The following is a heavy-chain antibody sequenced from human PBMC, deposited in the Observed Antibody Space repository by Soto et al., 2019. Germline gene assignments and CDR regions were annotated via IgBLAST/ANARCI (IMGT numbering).Heavy chain of an antibody. Sequence: GSSLRLSCVASGFIFSDYAMDWARQAPGKVLEWLDLMSPAGTDGCYADSAKGRFTISRDNSKNTLYLQMNSLRPEHTGLYYCPRENSRISPRLFQHWGHGTLVTVSA. CDR2: MSPAGTDG. CDR1: GFIFSDYA. V-gene: IGHV3-30-3*01. J-gene: IGHJ1*01. CDR3: PRENSRISPRLFQH. D-gene: IGHD6-6*01.